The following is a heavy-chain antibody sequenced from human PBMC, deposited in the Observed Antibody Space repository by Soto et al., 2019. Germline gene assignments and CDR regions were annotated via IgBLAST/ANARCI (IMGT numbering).Heavy chain of an antibody. Sequence: QVQLVQSGAEVKKPGSSVKVSCKASGGTFSSYTISWVRQAPGQGLEWVGRSIPILGIANYAQKCQGRVTITADKSTSTXXLERSRLRSDDAAVYYCARPEGGDYRDHGDDDFDIWGQGTMVTVSS. V-gene: IGHV1-69*02. CDR2: SIPILGIA. D-gene: IGHD4-17*01. J-gene: IGHJ3*02. CDR1: GGTFSSYT. CDR3: ARPEGGDYRDHGDDDFDI.